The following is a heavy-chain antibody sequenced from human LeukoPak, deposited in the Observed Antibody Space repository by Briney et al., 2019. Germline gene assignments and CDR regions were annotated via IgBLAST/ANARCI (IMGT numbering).Heavy chain of an antibody. D-gene: IGHD4-17*01. V-gene: IGHV3-23*01. CDR3: ARGHGDFPVNYHFDL. CDR2: ISSSGGGT. J-gene: IGHJ2*01. Sequence: GGSLRLSCAASGFTFSSYVVSWVRQAPGKGLEWVSSISSSGGGTYYADSVRGRFTISRDNAKNTLYLQMNSLRAEDTAVYYCARGHGDFPVNYHFDLWGRGTLVTVSS. CDR1: GFTFSSYV.